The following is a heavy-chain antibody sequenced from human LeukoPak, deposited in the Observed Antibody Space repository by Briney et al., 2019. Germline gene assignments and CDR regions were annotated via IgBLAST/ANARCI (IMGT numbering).Heavy chain of an antibody. D-gene: IGHD5-24*01. CDR3: ARGLRDGHKTFDY. V-gene: IGHV3-23*01. J-gene: IGHJ4*02. CDR1: RFTFSSYA. CDR2: ISGSGGST. Sequence: GGSLRLSCAASRFTFSSYAMSWVRQAPGKGLEWVSAISGSGGSTYYADSVKGRFTISRDNSKNTLYLQMNSLRAEDTAVFYCARGLRDGHKTFDYWGRGTLVTVSS.